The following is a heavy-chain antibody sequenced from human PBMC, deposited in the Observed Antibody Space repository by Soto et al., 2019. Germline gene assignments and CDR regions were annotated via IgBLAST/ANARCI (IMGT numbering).Heavy chain of an antibody. V-gene: IGHV3-48*02. D-gene: IGHD3-10*01. CDR3: ARTYYSVSRIDY. CDR1: GFIFSTYS. J-gene: IGHJ4*02. Sequence: GGSLRLSCAASGFIFSTYSMNWVRQAPGKGLEWVSYISASSSTIYSADSVKGRFTISRDNAKHSLYLQMNSLRDEDTAVYYCARTYYSVSRIDYWGQGTLVTVSS. CDR2: ISASSSTI.